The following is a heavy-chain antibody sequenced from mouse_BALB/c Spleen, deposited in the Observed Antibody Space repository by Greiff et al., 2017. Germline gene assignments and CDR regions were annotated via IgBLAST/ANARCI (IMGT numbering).Heavy chain of an antibody. D-gene: IGHD4-1*01. V-gene: IGHV2-6-5*01. CDR2: IWGGGST. CDR1: GFSLTDYG. Sequence: QVQRKESGPGLVAPSQSLSITCTVSGFSLTDYGVSWIRQPPGKGQEWLGVIWGGGSTYYNSALKSRLSISKDNSKSQVFLKMNSLQTDDTAMYYCATLGPGGAWFAYWGQGTLVTVSA. J-gene: IGHJ3*01. CDR3: ATLGPGGAWFAY.